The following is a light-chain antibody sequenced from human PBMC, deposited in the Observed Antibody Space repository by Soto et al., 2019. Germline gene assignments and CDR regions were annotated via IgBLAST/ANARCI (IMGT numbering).Light chain of an antibody. V-gene: IGLV2-14*03. Sequence: QSVLTQPASVSGSPGQSITISCTGTSSDVGGYNYVSWYQHHPGKAPKLLIYDVSNRPSGISNRFSGSKSDNTASLTISGLQPEDEADYYCSSYTTSNTRQIVFVTGSMVTVL. J-gene: IGLJ1*01. CDR1: SSDVGGYNY. CDR3: SSYTTSNTRQIV. CDR2: DVS.